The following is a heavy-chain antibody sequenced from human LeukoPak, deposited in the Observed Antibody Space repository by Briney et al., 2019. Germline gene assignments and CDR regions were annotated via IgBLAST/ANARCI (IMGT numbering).Heavy chain of an antibody. V-gene: IGHV1-18*01. Sequence: ASVKVSCKASGYTFTSYGISWVRQAPGQGLEWMGWISAYNGNTNYAQKLQGRVTMTTDTSTSTAYMELRSLRSDDTAVYYCARIYCGGDCSGPIDYWGQGTLVTVSS. J-gene: IGHJ4*02. CDR3: ARIYCGGDCSGPIDY. D-gene: IGHD2-21*02. CDR1: GYTFTSYG. CDR2: ISAYNGNT.